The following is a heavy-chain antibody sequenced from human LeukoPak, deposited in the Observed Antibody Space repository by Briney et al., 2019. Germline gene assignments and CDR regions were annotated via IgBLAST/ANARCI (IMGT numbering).Heavy chain of an antibody. D-gene: IGHD4-23*01. V-gene: IGHV3-15*01. J-gene: IGHJ4*02. CDR1: GFTFSKAW. Sequence: GGSLKLSCVASGFTFSKAWMTWVRQAPGKGLEWVGRINSKSDGGTTDYAAPVKGRFTISRDDSKNTLYLQMNSLKTEDTAVYYCTTALGGPLDYWGQGTLVTVSS. CDR3: TTALGGPLDY. CDR2: INSKSDGGTT.